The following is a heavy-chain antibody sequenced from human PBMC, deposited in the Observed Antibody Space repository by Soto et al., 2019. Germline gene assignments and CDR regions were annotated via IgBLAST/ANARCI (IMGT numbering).Heavy chain of an antibody. D-gene: IGHD2-2*01. CDR2: IYHSGST. Sequence: QVQLQESGPGLVKPSGTLSLTCAVSSGSISSSNWWSWVRQPPGKGLEWIGEIYHSGSTNYNPSLKSRVTRSVDKSKNQFSLKLSSVTAADTAVYYCAREGCSSTSCSLGEFDYWGQGTLVTVSS. J-gene: IGHJ4*02. V-gene: IGHV4-4*02. CDR3: AREGCSSTSCSLGEFDY. CDR1: SGSISSSNW.